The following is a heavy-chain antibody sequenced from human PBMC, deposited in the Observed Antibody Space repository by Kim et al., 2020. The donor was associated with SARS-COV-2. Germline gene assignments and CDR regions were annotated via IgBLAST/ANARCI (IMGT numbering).Heavy chain of an antibody. D-gene: IGHD1-26*01. J-gene: IGHJ3*02. V-gene: IGHV3-74*01. Sequence: SAKSRFTISRDNPKNTLYLQMNRMRAEDTAVYYCARDGRTGIIAPSAFDIWGRGTMVTVSS. CDR3: ARDGRTGIIAPSAFDI.